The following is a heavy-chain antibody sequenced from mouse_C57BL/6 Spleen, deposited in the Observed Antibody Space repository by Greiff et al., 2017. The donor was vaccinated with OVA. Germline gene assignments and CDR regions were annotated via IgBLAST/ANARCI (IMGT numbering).Heavy chain of an antibody. CDR1: GYNFNSYC. D-gene: IGHD4-1*01. J-gene: IGHJ2*01. CDR3: AMGANWDY. CDR2: IYPGSGST. Sequence: QVQLQQPGAELVKPGASVKMSCTASGYNFNSYCITWVKQRPGQGLEWIGDIYPGSGSTKYDEKFKSKATLTVDTSSSTAYMQLSSLTSEDSAVYYRAMGANWDYWGQGTTLTVSS. V-gene: IGHV1-55*01.